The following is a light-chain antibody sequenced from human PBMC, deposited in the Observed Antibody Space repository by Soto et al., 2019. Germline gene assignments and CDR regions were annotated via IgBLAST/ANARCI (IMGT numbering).Light chain of an antibody. CDR3: QQLNSYPRT. J-gene: IGKJ1*01. Sequence: DIQLSQSPSFLSASVRDRVTITCLASQGISSYLAWYQQKPGKAPKLLIYAASTLQSGVPSRFSGSGSGTEFTLTISSLQPEDFATYYCQQLNSYPRTFGQGTKVDIK. CDR1: QGISSY. V-gene: IGKV1-9*01. CDR2: AAS.